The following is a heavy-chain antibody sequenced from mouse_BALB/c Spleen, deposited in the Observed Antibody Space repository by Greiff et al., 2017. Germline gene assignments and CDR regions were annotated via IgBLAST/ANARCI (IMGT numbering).Heavy chain of an antibody. V-gene: IGHV14-1*02. CDR3: ARGGNGAY. J-gene: IGHJ3*01. CDR2: IDPENGNT. CDR1: GFYIKDYY. Sequence: EVQLQQSGAELVRPGALVKLSCKASGFYIKDYYMHWVKQRPEQGLEWIGWIDPENGNTIYDPKFQGKASITADTSSNTAYLQLSSLTSEDTAVYYCARGGNGAYWGQGTLVTVSA. D-gene: IGHD1-1*02.